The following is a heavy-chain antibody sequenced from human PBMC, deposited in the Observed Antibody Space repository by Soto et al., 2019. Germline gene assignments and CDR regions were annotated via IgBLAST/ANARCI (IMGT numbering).Heavy chain of an antibody. J-gene: IGHJ6*02. CDR1: GFTFDDYT. D-gene: IGHD1-26*01. CDR3: AKDFSYGRYYYYGMDV. Sequence: GGSLRLSCAASGFTFDDYTMRWVRQAPGKGLEWVSLISWDGGSTYYADSVKGRFTISRDNSKNSLYLQMNSLRTEDTALYYCAKDFSYGRYYYYGMDVWGQGTTVTAP. CDR2: ISWDGGST. V-gene: IGHV3-43*01.